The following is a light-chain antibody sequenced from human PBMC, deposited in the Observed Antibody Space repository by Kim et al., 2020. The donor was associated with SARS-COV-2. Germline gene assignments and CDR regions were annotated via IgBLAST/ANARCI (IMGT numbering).Light chain of an antibody. V-gene: IGKV3-20*01. Sequence: APGERATPSCRASQSVNNNYLAWYQRKPGQAPRLLIYGASSRATGIPDRFSGSGSGTDFTLTISRLEPEDFAVYYCQHYGSSLYTFGQGTKLEI. CDR2: GAS. CDR1: QSVNNNY. J-gene: IGKJ2*01. CDR3: QHYGSSLYT.